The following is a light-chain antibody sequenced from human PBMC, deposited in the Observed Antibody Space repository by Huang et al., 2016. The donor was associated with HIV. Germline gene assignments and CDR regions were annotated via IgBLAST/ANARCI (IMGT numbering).Light chain of an antibody. J-gene: IGKJ2*01. V-gene: IGKV4-1*01. Sequence: DIVMTQSPDSLYLSLGERATINCRSSQNILYKSNKKNFLTWYQQKPGQPPKLLIYWASARESGVPARFSGSGSATDFNLTISSLQAEDVAVYYCQQSYTPPYTFGQGTKVEI. CDR2: WAS. CDR3: QQSYTPPYT. CDR1: QNILYKSNKKNF.